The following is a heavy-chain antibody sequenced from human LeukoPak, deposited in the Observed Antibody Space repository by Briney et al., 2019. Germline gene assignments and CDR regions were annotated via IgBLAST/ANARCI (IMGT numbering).Heavy chain of an antibody. CDR1: GYTFTGYY. CDR3: ARDTNSRPGRGDFDN. V-gene: IGHV1-2*02. D-gene: IGHD4-23*01. J-gene: IGHJ4*02. Sequence: GASVKVSCKASGYTFTGYYMHWVRRAPGQGLEWMGWINPNSGGTNYAQKFQGRVTMTRDTSISTAYMELSRLRSDDTAVYYCARDTNSRPGRGDFDNGGQGTLVTVSS. CDR2: INPNSGGT.